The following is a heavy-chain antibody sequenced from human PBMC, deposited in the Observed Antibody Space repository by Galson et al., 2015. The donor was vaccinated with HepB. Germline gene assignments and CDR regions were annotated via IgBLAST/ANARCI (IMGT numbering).Heavy chain of an antibody. V-gene: IGHV2-5*02. CDR1: GFSLSTSGVG. CDR3: AHSMRAAVGGSWKYYFDY. Sequence: PALVKPTQTLTLTCTFSGFSLSTSGVGVGWVRQPPGKALEWLALIYWDDDKRYSPSLNSRLTITKDTSKNQVVLTMTNMDPVDTATYYCAHSMRAAVGGSWKYYFDYWGQGTLVTVSS. D-gene: IGHD6-13*01. J-gene: IGHJ4*02. CDR2: IYWDDDK.